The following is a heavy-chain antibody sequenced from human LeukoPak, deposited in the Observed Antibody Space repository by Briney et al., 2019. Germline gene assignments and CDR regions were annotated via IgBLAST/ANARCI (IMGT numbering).Heavy chain of an antibody. CDR3: ARARGYSYGYFGYNWFDP. D-gene: IGHD5-18*01. CDR2: IYSDGNT. J-gene: IGHJ5*02. V-gene: IGHV3-66*02. CDR1: GLTVSTNY. Sequence: GGSLRLXCAASGLTVSTNYMSWARLAPGKGLEWVSVIYSDGNTYYADSVKGRFTISRDNSRNTLHLQMSSLRVEDTAVYYCARARGYSYGYFGYNWFDPWGQGTLVTVSS.